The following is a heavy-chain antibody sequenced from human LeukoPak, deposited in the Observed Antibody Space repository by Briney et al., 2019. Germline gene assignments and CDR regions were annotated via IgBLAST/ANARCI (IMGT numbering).Heavy chain of an antibody. CDR2: ISSYSGGT. CDR1: GYTFTDYY. J-gene: IGHJ4*02. Sequence: GASVKVSCKASGYTFTDYYIHWIRQAPGQGHEWMGWISSYSGGTTYAQNFRGGVTMTRDTSISTAYMELSSLRSDDTAVYYCARGGSYTSGYYWGQGTLVTVSS. CDR3: ARGGSYTSGYY. V-gene: IGHV1-2*02. D-gene: IGHD5-18*01.